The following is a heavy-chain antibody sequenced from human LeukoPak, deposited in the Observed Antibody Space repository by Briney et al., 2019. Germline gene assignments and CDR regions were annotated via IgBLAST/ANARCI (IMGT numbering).Heavy chain of an antibody. CDR3: ARSAAGTYY. CDR2: ISSSSSYK. Sequence: GGSLRPSCVASGFTFSSHSMNWVRQAPGKGLEWVSSISSSSSYKYYTDSVRGRFTISRDNAKNSLYLQMNSLRAEDTAVYYCARSAAGTYYWGQGTLVTVSS. V-gene: IGHV3-21*01. D-gene: IGHD1-1*01. CDR1: GFTFSSHS. J-gene: IGHJ4*02.